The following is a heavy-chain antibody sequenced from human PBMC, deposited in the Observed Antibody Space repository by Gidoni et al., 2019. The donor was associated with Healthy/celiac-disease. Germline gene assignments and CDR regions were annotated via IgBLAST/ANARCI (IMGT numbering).Heavy chain of an antibody. CDR2: INHSGST. V-gene: IGHV4-34*01. Sequence: QVQLQQWGAGLLKPSETLSLTCDVYGGSFSGYYWRGIRQPPGKGLEWIGEINHSGSTNYNPSLKSRVTISVDTSKNQFSLKLSSVTAADTAVYYCARAGYQLLHYSYGGIYDYWGQGTLVTVSS. CDR1: GGSFSGYY. CDR3: ARAGYQLLHYSYGGIYDY. J-gene: IGHJ4*02. D-gene: IGHD2-2*01.